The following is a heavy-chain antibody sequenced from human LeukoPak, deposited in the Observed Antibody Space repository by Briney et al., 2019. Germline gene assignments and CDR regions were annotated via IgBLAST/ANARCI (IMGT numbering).Heavy chain of an antibody. CDR2: IIPIFGTA. CDR1: GYTFTGYY. J-gene: IGHJ6*02. CDR3: ARSEYSNPYYYYGMDV. Sequence: GASVKVSCKASGYTFTGYYMHWVRQAPGQGLEWMGRIIPIFGTANYAQKFQGRVTITADESTSTAYMELSSLRSEDTAVYYCARSEYSNPYYYYGMDVWGQGTTVTVSS. D-gene: IGHD4-11*01. V-gene: IGHV1-69*13.